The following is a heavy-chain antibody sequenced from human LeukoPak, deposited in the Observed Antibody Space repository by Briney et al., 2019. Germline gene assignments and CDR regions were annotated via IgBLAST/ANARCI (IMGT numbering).Heavy chain of an antibody. CDR1: CGSISSYY. V-gene: IGHV4-59*01. CDR3: ARARAYCSGGSCYARTHYYGMDV. Sequence: SETLSLTCTVSCGSISSYYWSWIRQPPGKGLEWIGYIYYIGSTNYNPSLKSRVTISVDTSKNQFSLKLSSVTAADTAVYYCARARAYCSGGSCYARTHYYGMDVWGQGTTVTVSS. D-gene: IGHD2-15*01. J-gene: IGHJ6*02. CDR2: IYYIGST.